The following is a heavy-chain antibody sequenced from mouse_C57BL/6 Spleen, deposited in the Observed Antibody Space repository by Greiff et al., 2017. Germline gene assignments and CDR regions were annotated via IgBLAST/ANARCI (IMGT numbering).Heavy chain of an antibody. J-gene: IGHJ4*01. D-gene: IGHD1-1*02. CDR1: GYTFTSYW. V-gene: IGHV1-59*01. Sequence: QVQLQQPGAELVRPGTSVKLSCKASGYTFTSYWMHWVKQRPGQGLEWIGVIDPSDSYTNYNQKFKGKATLTVDTSSSTAYMQLSSLTSEDSAVYYCARSVGYYAMGYWGQGTSVTVSS. CDR2: IDPSDSYT. CDR3: ARSVGYYAMGY.